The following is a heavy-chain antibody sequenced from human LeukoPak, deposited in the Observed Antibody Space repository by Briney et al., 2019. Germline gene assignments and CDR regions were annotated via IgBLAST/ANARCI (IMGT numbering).Heavy chain of an antibody. D-gene: IGHD3-10*01. Sequence: PGGSLRLSCAASGFTFSSYWMSWVRQAPGKGLEWVANIKQDGSEKYYVDSVKGRFTISRDNAKNSLYLQMNSLRAEDTAVYYCARVGYYYGSGSYAHFDYWGQGTLVTVSS. CDR2: IKQDGSEK. CDR1: GFTFSSYW. CDR3: ARVGYYYGSGSYAHFDY. J-gene: IGHJ4*02. V-gene: IGHV3-7*01.